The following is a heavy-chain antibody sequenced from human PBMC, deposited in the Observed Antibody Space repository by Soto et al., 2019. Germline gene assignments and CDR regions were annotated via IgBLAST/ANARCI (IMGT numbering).Heavy chain of an antibody. Sequence: PSETLSLTCTVSGGSISSGGYYWSWIRQHPGKGLEWIGYIYCSGSTNYNPSLKSRVTISVDTSKNQFSLKLSSVTAADTAVYYCARGDYGDPYYFDYWGQRTLVTVSS. CDR2: IYCSGST. CDR3: ARGDYGDPYYFDY. J-gene: IGHJ4*02. V-gene: IGHV4-31*03. CDR1: GGSISSGGYY. D-gene: IGHD4-17*01.